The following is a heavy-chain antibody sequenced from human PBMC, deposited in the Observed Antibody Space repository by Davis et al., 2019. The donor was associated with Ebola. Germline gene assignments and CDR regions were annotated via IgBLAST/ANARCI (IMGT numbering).Heavy chain of an antibody. Sequence: GSLRLSCAASGFTFSSYSMNWVRQAPGKGLEWIGEISQSGSTNYNPSLKRRVTISVDTSKNQFSLKLSSVTAADTAVYYCARDHNIGGYYYYGMDVWGQGTTVTVSS. D-gene: IGHD3-10*01. V-gene: IGHV4-59*01. CDR1: GFTFSSYS. CDR2: ISQSGST. J-gene: IGHJ6*02. CDR3: ARDHNIGGYYYYGMDV.